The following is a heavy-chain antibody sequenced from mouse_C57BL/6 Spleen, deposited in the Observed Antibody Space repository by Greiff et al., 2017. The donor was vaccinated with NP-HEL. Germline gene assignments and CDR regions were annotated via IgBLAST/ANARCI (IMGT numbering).Heavy chain of an antibody. Sequence: EVQLVESGGGLVQPGGSLSLSCAASGFTFTDYYMSWVRQPPGQALEWLGFIRNKANGYTTEYSASVKGRFTISRDNSQSVLYLQMNALGAEDSATYYCARYIPVSYWYFDVWGTGTTVTVSS. J-gene: IGHJ1*03. D-gene: IGHD6-2*01. CDR2: IRNKANGYTT. V-gene: IGHV7-3*01. CDR3: ARYIPVSYWYFDV. CDR1: GFTFTDYY.